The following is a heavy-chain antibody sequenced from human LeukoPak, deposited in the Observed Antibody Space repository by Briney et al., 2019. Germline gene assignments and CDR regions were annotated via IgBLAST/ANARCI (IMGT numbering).Heavy chain of an antibody. CDR3: ARGPDCGGDCYPGYMDV. Sequence: PSETLSLTCAVYGGSFSGYHWSWIRQPPGKGLEWIGEINHSGSTNYNPSLKSRVTISVDTSKNQFSLKLSSVTAADTAVYYCARGPDCGGDCYPGYMDVWGKGTTVTVSS. V-gene: IGHV4-34*01. CDR1: GGSFSGYH. J-gene: IGHJ6*03. CDR2: INHSGST. D-gene: IGHD2-21*02.